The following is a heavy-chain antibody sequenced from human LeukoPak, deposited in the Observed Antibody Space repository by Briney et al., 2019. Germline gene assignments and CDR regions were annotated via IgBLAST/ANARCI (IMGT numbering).Heavy chain of an antibody. Sequence: GGSLGLSCAASGFTFSDHYMDWVRQAPGKGLEWVGRTRNKANSYTTEYAASVKGRFTISRDDSKNSLYLQMNSLKTEDTAVYYCARGLTFWGQGTLVTVSS. V-gene: IGHV3-72*01. CDR1: GFTFSDHY. D-gene: IGHD3-9*01. CDR2: TRNKANSYTT. J-gene: IGHJ4*02. CDR3: ARGLTF.